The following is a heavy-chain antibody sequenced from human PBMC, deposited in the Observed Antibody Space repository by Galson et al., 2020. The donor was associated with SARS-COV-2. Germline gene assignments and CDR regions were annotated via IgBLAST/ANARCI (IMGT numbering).Heavy chain of an antibody. D-gene: IGHD7-27*01. CDR3: ARDLNWAFNY. CDR2: INFDRESI. J-gene: IGHJ4*02. V-gene: IGHV3-48*04. Sequence: GESLKISCAAPGISISLHSLSWVPQAPGKGLEWIPYINFDRESIANAVKGRFTISRDNAQNSIYLQMNSLRVEDTAMYYCARDLNWAFNYWGQGILVTVAS. CDR1: GISISLHS.